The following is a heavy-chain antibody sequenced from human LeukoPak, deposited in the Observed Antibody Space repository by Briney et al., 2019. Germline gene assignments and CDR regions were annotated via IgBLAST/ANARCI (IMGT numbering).Heavy chain of an antibody. V-gene: IGHV3-74*01. Sequence: GGSLRLSCAASGFTFSSYWMHWVRQAPGKGPVWVSLIKTDGRSTSYADSVKGRFTISRDNAKNTLYLQVNSLRAEDTAVYYCARATNDAFDIWGQGTMVTVSS. CDR1: GFTFSSYW. CDR2: IKTDGRST. J-gene: IGHJ3*02. D-gene: IGHD1-1*01. CDR3: ARATNDAFDI.